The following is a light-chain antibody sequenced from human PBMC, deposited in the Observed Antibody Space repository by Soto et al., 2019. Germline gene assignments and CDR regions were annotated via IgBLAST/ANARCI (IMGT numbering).Light chain of an antibody. CDR3: GSYVGSKSFV. CDR2: DVT. CDR1: SSDVGGYDY. V-gene: IGLV2-11*01. Sequence: QSALTQPRSVSGSPGQSVTISCTGTSSDVGGYDYVSWYQQHPGEAPKLIIYDVTERPSGVPDRFSGSRSGNTASLTVSGLQAEDEADYYCGSYVGSKSFVFGGGTKLTVL. J-gene: IGLJ3*02.